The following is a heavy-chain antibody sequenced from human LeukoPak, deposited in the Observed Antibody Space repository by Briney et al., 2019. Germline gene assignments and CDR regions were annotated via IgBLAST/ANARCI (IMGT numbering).Heavy chain of an antibody. CDR1: GYTFTGYY. V-gene: IGHV1-2*02. CDR3: ARGSWIQRSWFDP. Sequence: ASVKVSCKASGYTFTGYYMHWVRQAPGQGLEWMGWINPNSGGTNYAQKFQGRVTMTRDTPISTAYMELSRLRSDDTAVYYCARGSWIQRSWFDPWGQGTLVTVSS. CDR2: INPNSGGT. D-gene: IGHD5-18*01. J-gene: IGHJ5*02.